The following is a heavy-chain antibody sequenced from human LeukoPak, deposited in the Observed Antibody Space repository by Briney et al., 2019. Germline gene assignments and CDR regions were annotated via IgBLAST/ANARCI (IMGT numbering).Heavy chain of an antibody. CDR1: GFTFSSYA. D-gene: IGHD3-10*01. CDR3: AKRLLWFGEFDSFDY. Sequence: GGSLRLSCAASGFTFSSYAMHWVRQAPGKGLEWVAFIRYDASNKYYADSVKGRFTISRDNSKNTLYLQMNSLRAEDTAVYYCAKRLLWFGEFDSFDYWGQGTLVTVSS. J-gene: IGHJ4*02. V-gene: IGHV3-30*02. CDR2: IRYDASNK.